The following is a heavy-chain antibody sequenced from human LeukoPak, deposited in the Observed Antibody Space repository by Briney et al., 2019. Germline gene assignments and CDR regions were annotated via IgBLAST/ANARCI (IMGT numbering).Heavy chain of an antibody. J-gene: IGHJ4*02. Sequence: ASVKVSCKVSGYTLTELSMHWVRQAPGKGLEWMGGFDPEDGETIYAQKFQGRVTMTTDTSTSTAYMELRSLRSDDTAVYYCATNSLYSSSWYGYFDYWGQGTLVTVSS. CDR1: GYTLTELS. CDR2: FDPEDGET. CDR3: ATNSLYSSSWYGYFDY. V-gene: IGHV1-24*01. D-gene: IGHD6-13*01.